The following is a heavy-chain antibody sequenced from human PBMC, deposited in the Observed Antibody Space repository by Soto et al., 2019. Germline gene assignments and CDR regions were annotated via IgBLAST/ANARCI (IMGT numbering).Heavy chain of an antibody. J-gene: IGHJ4*01. CDR1: GYSIIGGSY. Sequence: SETLSLTCTVSGYSIIGGSYWGSIRQPPGKGPEWIASIYHGGTTFYNPSLKSRVTISVDTSNNQFSLKLRSVTAADTAVYYCAKVHVMVLAGSTFDYWGHGTLVTVSS. CDR2: IYHGGTT. CDR3: AKVHVMVLAGSTFDY. D-gene: IGHD6-19*01. V-gene: IGHV4-38-2*02.